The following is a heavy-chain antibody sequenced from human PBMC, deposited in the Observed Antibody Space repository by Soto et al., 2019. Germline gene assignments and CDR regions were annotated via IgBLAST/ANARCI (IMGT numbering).Heavy chain of an antibody. Sequence: LELCCKASGYNFAGYWIAWVRQMPGKGLESMGIIYPSDFDTRYRPSFQGQVTISAGKSISSAFLQWSSLGASDTAMYYCERGGVSTLTFDYWGHRTPVPVSS. CDR1: GYNFAGYW. J-gene: IGHJ4*01. D-gene: IGHD3-3*01. CDR2: IYPSDFDT. CDR3: ERGGVSTLTFDY. V-gene: IGHV5-51*01.